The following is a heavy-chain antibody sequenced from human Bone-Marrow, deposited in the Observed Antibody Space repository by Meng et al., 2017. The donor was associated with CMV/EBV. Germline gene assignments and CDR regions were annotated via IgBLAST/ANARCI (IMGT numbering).Heavy chain of an antibody. CDR1: GFTFSSYE. J-gene: IGHJ4*02. Sequence: GGSLRLSCAASGFTFSSYEMNWVRQAPGKGLEWVSYISSSGSTIYYADSVKGRFTISRDNSKNTLYLHMNSLRADDTAVYYCAKGNTMFLRGYWGQGTLVTVSS. CDR3: AKGNTMFLRGY. V-gene: IGHV3-48*03. CDR2: ISSSGSTI. D-gene: IGHD3-10*02.